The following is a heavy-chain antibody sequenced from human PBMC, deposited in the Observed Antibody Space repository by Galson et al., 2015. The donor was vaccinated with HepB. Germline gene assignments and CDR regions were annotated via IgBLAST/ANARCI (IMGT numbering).Heavy chain of an antibody. J-gene: IGHJ4*02. V-gene: IGHV4-31*03. CDR1: GGSLGIGGYY. Sequence: SLSLTCTVSGGSLGIGGYYWSWIRQHPGKGLEWIGYTHYTGSTYYNPSLRGRLTISEGMSKNQFSLKLSSVTAADTAIYYCARGTEDNYGSFDYWGQGTLVTVSS. CDR2: THYTGST. D-gene: IGHD3-10*01. CDR3: ARGTEDNYGSFDY.